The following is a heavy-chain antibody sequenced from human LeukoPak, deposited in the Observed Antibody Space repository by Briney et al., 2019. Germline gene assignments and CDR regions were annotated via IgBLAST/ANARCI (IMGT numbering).Heavy chain of an antibody. CDR1: GFTFSSYW. CDR3: AREDTGVAFDI. D-gene: IGHD2-8*01. CDR2: IKRDGSGK. V-gene: IGHV3-7*01. J-gene: IGHJ3*02. Sequence: PGGSLRLSCAASGFTFSSYWMAWVRQAPGKGLEWLANIKRDGSGKYYVDSVKGRFTISRDNAKNSLYLQMNSLRVEDTAVYYCAREDTGVAFDIWGQGTTVTV.